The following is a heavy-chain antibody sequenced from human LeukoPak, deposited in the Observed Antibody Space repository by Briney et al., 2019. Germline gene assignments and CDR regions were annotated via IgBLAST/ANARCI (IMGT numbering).Heavy chain of an antibody. V-gene: IGHV4-59*01. CDR1: GGSISSYY. J-gene: IGHJ6*03. CDR2: IYYSGST. CDR3: ARAYRYYYYYYYMDV. Sequence: PSETLSLTCTVSGGSISSYYWSWIRQPPGKGLEWIGYIYYSGSTNYNPSLKSRVTISVDTSKNQFSLKLSSVTAADTAVYYCARAYRYYYYYYYMDVWGKGTTVTVSS. D-gene: IGHD2-15*01.